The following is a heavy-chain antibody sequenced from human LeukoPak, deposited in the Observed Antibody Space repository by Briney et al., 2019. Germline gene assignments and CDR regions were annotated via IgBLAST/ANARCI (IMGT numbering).Heavy chain of an antibody. CDR2: MNPNSGNT. CDR3: ATPNPGIAAAGHDAFDI. J-gene: IGHJ3*02. CDR1: GYTFTNYY. V-gene: IGHV1-8*03. D-gene: IGHD6-13*01. Sequence: GASVKVSCKASGYTFTNYYIYWVRQATGQGLEWMGWMNPNSGNTGYAQKFQGRVTITRNTSISTAYMELSSLRSEDTAVYYCATPNPGIAAAGHDAFDIWGQGTMVTVSS.